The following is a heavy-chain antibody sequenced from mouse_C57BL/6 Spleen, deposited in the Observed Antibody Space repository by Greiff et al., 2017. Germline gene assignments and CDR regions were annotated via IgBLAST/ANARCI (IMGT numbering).Heavy chain of an antibody. V-gene: IGHV1-59*01. Sequence: VQLQQPGAELVRPGTSVKLSCKASGYTFTSYWMHWVKQRPGQGLEWIGVIDPSDSYTNYNQKFKGKATLTVDTSSSTAYMQLSSLTSEDSAVYYCAGLRPLDYWGQGTTLTVSS. CDR3: AGLRPLDY. CDR2: IDPSDSYT. D-gene: IGHD1-2*01. J-gene: IGHJ2*01. CDR1: GYTFTSYW.